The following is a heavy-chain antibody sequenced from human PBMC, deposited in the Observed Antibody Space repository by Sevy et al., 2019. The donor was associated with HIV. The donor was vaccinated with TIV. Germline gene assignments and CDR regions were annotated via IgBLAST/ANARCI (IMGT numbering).Heavy chain of an antibody. CDR3: ARDRQWLASYYFDY. V-gene: IGHV3-7*01. Sequence: GGSLRLSCAASGFTFSSYWMSWVRQAPGKGLEWVVNIKQDGSEKYYVDSVKGRFTISRDNAKNSLYLQMNSLRAEDTAVYYCARDRQWLASYYFDYWGQGTLVTVSS. J-gene: IGHJ4*02. D-gene: IGHD6-19*01. CDR1: GFTFSSYW. CDR2: IKQDGSEK.